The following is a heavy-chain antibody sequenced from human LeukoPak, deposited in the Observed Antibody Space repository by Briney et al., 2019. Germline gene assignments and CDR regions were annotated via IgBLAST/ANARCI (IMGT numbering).Heavy chain of an antibody. V-gene: IGHV4-38-2*01. CDR1: GYSISSGYY. J-gene: IGHJ5*02. D-gene: IGHD5-18*01. CDR2: IYHSGST. Sequence: SETLSLTCAVSGYSISSGYYWGWIRQPPGKGLEWIGSIYHSGSTYYNPSLKSRVTISVDTSKNQFSLKLGSVTAADTAVYYCARHSYGLDRFDPWGQGTLVTVSS. CDR3: ARHSYGLDRFDP.